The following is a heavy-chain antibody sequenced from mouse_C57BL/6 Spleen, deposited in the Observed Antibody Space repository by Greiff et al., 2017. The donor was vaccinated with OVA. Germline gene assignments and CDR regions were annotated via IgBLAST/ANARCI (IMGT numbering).Heavy chain of an antibody. Sequence: VQLQQPGAELVKPGASVKLSCKASGYTFTSYWMHWVKQRPGQGLEWIGMIHPTSGSTNYNEKFKSKATLTVDKSSSTAYMQLSSLTSEDSAVDYSARETGVHWYFDDWGKGTSVTVSA. CDR2: IHPTSGST. J-gene: IGHJ1*03. CDR3: ARETGVHWYFDD. CDR1: GYTFTSYW. V-gene: IGHV1-64*01.